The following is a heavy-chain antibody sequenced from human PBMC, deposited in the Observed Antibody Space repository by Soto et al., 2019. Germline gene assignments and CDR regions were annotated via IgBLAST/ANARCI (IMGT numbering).Heavy chain of an antibody. CDR3: ARGGYYDFWSGYYPFDY. J-gene: IGHJ4*02. CDR2: IYYSGST. CDR1: GGSIISSSYY. V-gene: IGHV4-39*01. Sequence: SETLSLTCTVSGGSIISSSYYWGWIRQPPGKGLEWIGSIYYSGSTYYNPSLKIRVTISVDTSKNQFSLKLSSVTAADTAVYYCARGGYYDFWSGYYPFDYWGQGTLVTVSS. D-gene: IGHD3-3*01.